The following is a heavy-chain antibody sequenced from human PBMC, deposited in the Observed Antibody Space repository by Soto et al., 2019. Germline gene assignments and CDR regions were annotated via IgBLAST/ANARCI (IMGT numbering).Heavy chain of an antibody. Sequence: QVQLVESGGGVVQPGRSLRLSCAASGFTFSSYAMHWVRQAPGKGLEWVAVISYDGSNKYYADSVKGRFTISRDNSKNMLYLQMNSLRAEDTAVYYCAPDAFDIWGQGTMVTVSS. J-gene: IGHJ3*02. CDR2: ISYDGSNK. CDR3: APDAFDI. CDR1: GFTFSSYA. V-gene: IGHV3-30-3*01.